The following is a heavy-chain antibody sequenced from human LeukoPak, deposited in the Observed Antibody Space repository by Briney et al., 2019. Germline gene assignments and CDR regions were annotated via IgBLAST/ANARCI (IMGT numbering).Heavy chain of an antibody. V-gene: IGHV1-8*01. CDR1: GYTFTSYD. CDR3: ARGVTMVRGVPVGY. CDR2: MNPNSGNT. D-gene: IGHD3-10*01. Sequence: GASVKVSCKASGYTFTSYDINWVRQATGQGLEWMGWMNPNSGNTGYAQKFQGRVTTTRNTSISTAYMELSSLRSEDTAVYYCARGVTMVRGVPVGYWGQGTLVTVSS. J-gene: IGHJ4*02.